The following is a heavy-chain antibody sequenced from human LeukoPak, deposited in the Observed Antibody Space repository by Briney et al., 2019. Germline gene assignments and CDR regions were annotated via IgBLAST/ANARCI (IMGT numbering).Heavy chain of an antibody. D-gene: IGHD2-2*02. CDR3: ARDLGSRPAAIGYCYYHMDV. CDR1: GSYW. V-gene: IGHV3-74*01. CDR2: INSDGSWT. Sequence: GGSLRLSCAASGSYWMHWVRQAPGKGLVWVSHINSDGSWTSYADSVKGRFTISRDNAKNSLYLQMNSLRVEDTALYYCARDLGSRPAAIGYCYYHMDVWGQGTTVTVSS. J-gene: IGHJ6*02.